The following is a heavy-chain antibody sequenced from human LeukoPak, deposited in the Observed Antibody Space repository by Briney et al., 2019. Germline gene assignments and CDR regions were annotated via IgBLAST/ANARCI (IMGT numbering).Heavy chain of an antibody. D-gene: IGHD2-15*01. CDR1: GFTFSSYA. CDR3: AKDLHCSGGSCSHY. J-gene: IGHJ4*02. V-gene: IGHV3-23*01. CDR2: ISGSGGST. Sequence: PGGSLRLSCAASGFTFSSYAMSWVRQAPGKGLEWVSAISGSGGSTYYADSVKGRFTISRGNSKNTLYLQMNSLRAEDTAVYYCAKDLHCSGGSCSHYWGQGTLVTVSS.